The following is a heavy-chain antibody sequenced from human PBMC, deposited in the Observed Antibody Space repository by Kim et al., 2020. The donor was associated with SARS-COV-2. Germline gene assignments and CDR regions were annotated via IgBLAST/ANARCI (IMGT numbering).Heavy chain of an antibody. D-gene: IGHD3-16*02. J-gene: IGHJ4*02. Sequence: GGSLRLSCAASGFTFSSYAMSWVRQAPGKGLEWVSAISGSGGSTYYADSVKGRFTISRHNSKNTLYLQMNSLRAEDTAVYYCARMITFGGVIVTYYFDYWGQGTLVTVSS. V-gene: IGHV3-23*01. CDR1: GFTFSSYA. CDR3: ARMITFGGVIVTYYFDY. CDR2: ISGSGGST.